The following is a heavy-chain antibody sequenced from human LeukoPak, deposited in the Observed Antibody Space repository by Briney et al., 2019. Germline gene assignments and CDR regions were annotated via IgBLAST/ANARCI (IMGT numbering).Heavy chain of an antibody. D-gene: IGHD6-13*01. Sequence: PGGSLRLSCAASGFTVSSNYMSWVRQAPGKGLEWVSVIYSGGSTYYADSVNGRFTTSRHNTTNTLYLQMNSLRAEDTAVYYCARTGYSSSWYYFDYWGQGTLVTVSS. J-gene: IGHJ4*02. CDR3: ARTGYSSSWYYFDY. CDR1: GFTVSSNY. CDR2: IYSGGST. V-gene: IGHV3-53*04.